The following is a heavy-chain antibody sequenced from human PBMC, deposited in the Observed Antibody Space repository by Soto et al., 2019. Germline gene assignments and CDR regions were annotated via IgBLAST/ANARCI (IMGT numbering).Heavy chain of an antibody. V-gene: IGHV3-30*18. CDR2: ISYDGSNK. CDR1: GFTFSSYG. CDR3: AKDGGRALYYFDY. Sequence: QVQLVESGGGVVQPGRSLRLSCAASGFTFSSYGMHWVRQAPGKGLEWVAVISYDGSNKYYADSVKGRFTISRDNSKNTLYLQMNSLRAEDTAVYYCAKDGGRALYYFDYWGQGTLVTVSS. J-gene: IGHJ4*02. D-gene: IGHD2-15*01.